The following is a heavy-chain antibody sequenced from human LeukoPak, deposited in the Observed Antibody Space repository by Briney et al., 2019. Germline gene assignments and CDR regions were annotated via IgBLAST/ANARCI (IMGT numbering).Heavy chain of an antibody. CDR2: IYDSGST. Sequence: PSETLSLTCTVSGGSISSYYWSWIRQPPGKGLEWIGYIYDSGSTNYNPSLKSRVTISAGTSKNQFSLRLSSVTAADTAVYYCARDNWNYGSSMDVWGQGTTVTVSS. D-gene: IGHD1-7*01. CDR1: GGSISSYY. J-gene: IGHJ6*02. V-gene: IGHV4-59*01. CDR3: ARDNWNYGSSMDV.